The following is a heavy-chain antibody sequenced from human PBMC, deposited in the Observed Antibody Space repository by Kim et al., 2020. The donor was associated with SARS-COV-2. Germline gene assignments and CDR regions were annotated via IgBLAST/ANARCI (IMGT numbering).Heavy chain of an antibody. D-gene: IGHD3-10*01. J-gene: IGHJ4*02. Sequence: GGSLRLSCAASGFTFSSYGMHWVRQAPGKGLEWVAVISYDGSNKYYADSVKGRFTISRDNSKNTLYLQMNSLRAEDTAVYYCAKVEAIYYGSGVPDYFDYWGQGTLVTVSS. CDR1: GFTFSSYG. V-gene: IGHV3-30*18. CDR2: ISYDGSNK. CDR3: AKVEAIYYGSGVPDYFDY.